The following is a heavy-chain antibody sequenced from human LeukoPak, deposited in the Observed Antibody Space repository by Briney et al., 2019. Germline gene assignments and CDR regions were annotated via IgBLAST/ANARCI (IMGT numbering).Heavy chain of an antibody. V-gene: IGHV3-23*01. CDR3: AKDFAPYGSGSYFTS. Sequence: PGGSLRLSCAASGFTFSSYAMSWVRQAPGKGLEWVSSISASGGDAGTYYADSVNGRFTISRDNSRNTLYLQMNSLRAEDTALYYCAKDFAPYGSGSYFTSWGQGTLVTVSS. CDR2: ISASGGDAGT. CDR1: GFTFSSYA. D-gene: IGHD3-10*01. J-gene: IGHJ5*02.